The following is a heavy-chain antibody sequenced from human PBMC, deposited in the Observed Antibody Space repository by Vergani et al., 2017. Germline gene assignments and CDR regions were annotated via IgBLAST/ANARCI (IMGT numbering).Heavy chain of an antibody. CDR1: GATFRSNT. CDR3: ARDPRGYGGDPEDYYYGMDV. CDR2: IIPVLGKT. J-gene: IGHJ6*02. Sequence: QVQLVQSGAEVKKPGSSVKVSCKASGATFRSNTISWVRQVPGQGLEWMGRIIPVLGKTKYAQDFQGRLTITADTSTSTAYMELTSLRSQDTAVYYCARDPRGYGGDPEDYYYGMDVWGQXT. D-gene: IGHD2-21*02. V-gene: IGHV1-69*08.